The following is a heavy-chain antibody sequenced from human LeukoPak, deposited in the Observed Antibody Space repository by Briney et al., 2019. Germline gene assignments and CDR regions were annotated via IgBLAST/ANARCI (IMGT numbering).Heavy chain of an antibody. CDR3: ASWVAAGMEFDY. D-gene: IGHD6-13*01. CDR1: GITFSNYW. CDR2: INSDGSRI. J-gene: IGHJ4*02. V-gene: IGHV3-74*01. Sequence: QTGGSLRLSCAASGITFSNYWMHWVRQAPGKGLEWVSRINSDGSRITYADSVKGRFTISRDNAKNSLYLQMNSLRAEDTAVYYCASWVAAGMEFDYWGQGTLVTVSS.